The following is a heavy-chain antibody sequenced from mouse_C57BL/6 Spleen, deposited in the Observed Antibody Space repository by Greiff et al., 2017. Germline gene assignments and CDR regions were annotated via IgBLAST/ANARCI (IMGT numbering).Heavy chain of an antibody. CDR1: GFTFSDYY. J-gene: IGHJ3*01. CDR2: ISNGGGST. Sequence: EVHLVESGGGLVQPGGSLKLSCAASGFTFSDYYMYWVRQTPEKRLEWVAYISNGGGSTYYPDTVKGRFTISRDNAKNTLYLQMSRLKSEDTAMYYGARHGTTTMVTTPFAYWGQGTLVTVSA. CDR3: ARHGTTTMVTTPFAY. V-gene: IGHV5-12*01. D-gene: IGHD2-2*01.